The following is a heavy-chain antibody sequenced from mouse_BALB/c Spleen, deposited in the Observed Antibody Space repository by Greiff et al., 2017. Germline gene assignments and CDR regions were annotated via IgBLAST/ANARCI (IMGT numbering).Heavy chain of an antibody. CDR1: GFTFTDYY. Sequence: DVKLVESGGGLVQPGGSLRFSCATSGFTFTDYYMSWVRQPPGKALEWLGFIRNKANGYTTEYSASVKGRFTISRDNSQSILYLQMNTLRAEDSATYYCARDIQGGIWGAGTTVTVSS. J-gene: IGHJ1*01. V-gene: IGHV7-3*02. CDR2: IRNKANGYTT. CDR3: ARDIQGGI.